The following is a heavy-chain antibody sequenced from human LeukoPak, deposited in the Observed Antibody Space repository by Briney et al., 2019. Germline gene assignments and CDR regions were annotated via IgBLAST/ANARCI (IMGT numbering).Heavy chain of an antibody. CDR2: IYYSGST. Sequence: SETLSLTCTVSGGSICSSSYYWGWIRRPPGKGLEWIGSIYYSGSTYYNPSLKSRVTISVDTSKNQFSLKLSSVTAADTAVYYCARLQRVAAPYYMDVWGKGTTVTVSS. J-gene: IGHJ6*03. CDR1: GGSICSSSYY. V-gene: IGHV4-39*01. CDR3: ARLQRVAAPYYMDV. D-gene: IGHD6-6*01.